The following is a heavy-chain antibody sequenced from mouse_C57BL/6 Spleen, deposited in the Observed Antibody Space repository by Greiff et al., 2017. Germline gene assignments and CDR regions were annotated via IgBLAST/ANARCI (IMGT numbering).Heavy chain of an antibody. CDR2: IDPSDSYT. CDR3: ARGTTVVATRAMDY. V-gene: IGHV1-69*01. CDR1: GYTFTSYW. J-gene: IGHJ4*01. Sequence: QVQLKQPGAELVMPGASVKLSCKASGYTFTSYWMHWVKQRPGQGLEWIGEIDPSDSYTNYNQKFKGKSTLTVDKSSSTAYMQLSSLTSEDSAVYYCARGTTVVATRAMDYWSQRTSVTVSS. D-gene: IGHD1-1*01.